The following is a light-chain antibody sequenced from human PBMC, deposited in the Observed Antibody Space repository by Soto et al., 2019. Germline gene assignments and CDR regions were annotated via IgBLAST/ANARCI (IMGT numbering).Light chain of an antibody. CDR1: QGITGW. CDR3: QLDNIWPQT. Sequence: DIQLTQSPSTLSASVGYRVTITCRASQGITGWLAWYQQKPGKAPKLLIFDASTLESGVPPRFTGSGSGTEFTLTISSLQSADFALYYCQLDNIWPQTFGQGTKVDIK. V-gene: IGKV1-5*01. J-gene: IGKJ1*01. CDR2: DAS.